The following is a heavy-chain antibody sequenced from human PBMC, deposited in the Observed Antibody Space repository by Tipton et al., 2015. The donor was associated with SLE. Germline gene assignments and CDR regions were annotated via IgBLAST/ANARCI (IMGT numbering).Heavy chain of an antibody. Sequence: SLRLSCAASGFTFSLYEMNWVRQTPGKGLECVSYITRSGSIYYADSVKGRVTISRDSAKNSLYLQMSSPRVEDTAVYYCARDWGLLPGGNYFNYWGQGTLVTVSS. CDR3: ARDWGLLPGGNYFNY. J-gene: IGHJ4*02. D-gene: IGHD3-22*01. V-gene: IGHV3-48*03. CDR1: GFTFSLYE. CDR2: ITRSGSI.